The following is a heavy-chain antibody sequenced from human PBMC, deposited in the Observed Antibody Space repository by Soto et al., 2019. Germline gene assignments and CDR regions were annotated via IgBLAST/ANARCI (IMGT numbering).Heavy chain of an antibody. J-gene: IGHJ6*02. CDR2: IKQDGSEK. CDR1: GFTFSSYW. CDR3: GRDEVRNGVGV. Sequence: EVQLVESGGGLVQPGGSLRLSCAASGFTFSSYWMSWVRQAPGKGLEWVANIKQDGSEKRYAESVKGRLTISRDNAKNSVSLQMNSLRVEDTALYYCGRDEVRNGVGVWGPGTTVIVSS. V-gene: IGHV3-7*01.